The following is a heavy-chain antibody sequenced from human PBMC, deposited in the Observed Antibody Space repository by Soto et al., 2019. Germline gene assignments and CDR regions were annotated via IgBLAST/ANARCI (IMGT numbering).Heavy chain of an antibody. CDR2: IKQDGSEK. CDR1: GFTFSSYW. D-gene: IGHD2-8*01. Sequence: EVQLVESGGGLVQPGGSLRLSCAASGFTFSSYWMSWVRQAPGKGLEWVANIKQDGSEKYYVDSVKGRFTISRDNAKNSLYLQMNSLRAEGTAVYYCARATDIVLMVYAATNYYFDYWGQGTLVTVSS. CDR3: ARATDIVLMVYAATNYYFDY. V-gene: IGHV3-7*01. J-gene: IGHJ4*02.